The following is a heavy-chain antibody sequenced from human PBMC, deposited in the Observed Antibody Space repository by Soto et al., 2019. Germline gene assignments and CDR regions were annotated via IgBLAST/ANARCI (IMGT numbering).Heavy chain of an antibody. D-gene: IGHD5-12*01. Sequence: GGSLRLSCAASGFTFSSYSMNWVRQAPGKGLEWVSSISSSSSYIYYADSVKGRFTISRDNAKNSRYLQMNSLRAEDTAVYYCARDVEMATIIGAFDIWGQGTMVTVSS. CDR1: GFTFSSYS. CDR2: ISSSSSYI. CDR3: ARDVEMATIIGAFDI. J-gene: IGHJ3*02. V-gene: IGHV3-21*01.